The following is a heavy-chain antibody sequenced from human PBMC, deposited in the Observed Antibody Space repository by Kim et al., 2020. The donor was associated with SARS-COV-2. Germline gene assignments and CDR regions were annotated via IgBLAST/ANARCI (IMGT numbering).Heavy chain of an antibody. D-gene: IGHD3-16*02. J-gene: IGHJ4*02. CDR3: TRRSPFTFGGVIPRDY. V-gene: IGHV3-73*01. Sequence: GGSLRLSCAASGFTFSGSAMHWVRQASGKGLEWVGRIRSKANSYATAYAASVKGRFTISRDDSKNTAYLQMNSLKTEDTAVYYCTRRSPFTFGGVIPRDYWGQGTLVTVSS. CDR2: IRSKANSYAT. CDR1: GFTFSGSA.